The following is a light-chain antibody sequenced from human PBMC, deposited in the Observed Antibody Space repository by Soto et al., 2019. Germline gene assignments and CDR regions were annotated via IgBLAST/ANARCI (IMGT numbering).Light chain of an antibody. CDR3: QQSYRTPIA. V-gene: IGKV1-39*01. Sequence: DIQMTQSPSILSASVGDRVTITCRASQSISGFLSWFQQKPGKAPKLLIYGATTLQRGVPSRFSGSGSGTNFSLTITSLQPEDFATYYCQQSYRTPIAFGQGTRLEIK. J-gene: IGKJ5*01. CDR1: QSISGF. CDR2: GAT.